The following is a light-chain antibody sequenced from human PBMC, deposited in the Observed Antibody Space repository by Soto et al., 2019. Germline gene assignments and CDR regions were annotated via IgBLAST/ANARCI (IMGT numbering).Light chain of an antibody. CDR1: SSDVGGYNY. V-gene: IGLV2-8*01. CDR2: DVN. Sequence: QSVLTQPPSASGSPGQSVTVSCTGTSSDVGGYNYVSWYQQHPDKAPKLMIYDVNQRPSGVPDRFSGSKSGNTASLTVSGLQAEDEADYYCSSYAGTHVVFVTGTKVTVL. J-gene: IGLJ1*01. CDR3: SSYAGTHVV.